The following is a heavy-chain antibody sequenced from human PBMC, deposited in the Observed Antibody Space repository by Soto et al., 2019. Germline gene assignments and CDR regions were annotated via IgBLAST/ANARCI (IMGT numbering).Heavy chain of an antibody. D-gene: IGHD3-3*02. Sequence: GGSLRLSCAASGFTFSSYIMNWVRQAPGKGLEWVSCISSSSSTIYYADSVKGRFTISRDNAKNSLYLQMNSLRAEDTAVYYCARELGGPGIFQHWGQGTLVTVPQ. J-gene: IGHJ1*01. CDR2: ISSSSSTI. CDR1: GFTFSSYI. V-gene: IGHV3-48*01. CDR3: ARELGGPGIFQH.